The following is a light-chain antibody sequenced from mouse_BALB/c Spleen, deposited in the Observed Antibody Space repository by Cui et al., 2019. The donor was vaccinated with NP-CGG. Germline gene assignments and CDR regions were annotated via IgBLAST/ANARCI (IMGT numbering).Light chain of an antibody. J-gene: IGLJ1*01. Sequence: QAVVTQESALTTSPGETVTLTCRSSIGAVTTSNYANWIQEKPNHLFTGLIGSTNNRAPGVPASFSGSLIGDKAALTITGAQTEDEAIYFCALWYSNHWVFGGGTKLTVL. CDR2: STN. CDR3: ALWYSNHWV. CDR1: IGAVTTSNY. V-gene: IGLV1*01.